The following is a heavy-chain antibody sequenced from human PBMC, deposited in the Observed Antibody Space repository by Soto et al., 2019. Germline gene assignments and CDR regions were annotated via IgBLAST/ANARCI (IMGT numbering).Heavy chain of an antibody. CDR3: AKAGYCSSATCATRFYYMDV. V-gene: IGHV3-23*01. J-gene: IGHJ6*03. D-gene: IGHD2-2*01. CDR1: GFTFSSYA. Sequence: GGSLRLSCAASGFTFSSYAMGWVRQAPGKGLEWVSAISGSGGSTYYADSMKGRFTISRDNSKNTLYLQMNSLRAEDTAVYYCAKAGYCSSATCATRFYYMDVCGKVPTFT. CDR2: ISGSGGST.